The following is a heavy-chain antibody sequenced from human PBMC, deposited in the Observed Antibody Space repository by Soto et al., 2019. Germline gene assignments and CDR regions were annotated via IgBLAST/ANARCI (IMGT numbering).Heavy chain of an antibody. V-gene: IGHV3-23*01. CDR3: AKDLIAATGTPSYYFDS. J-gene: IGHJ4*02. Sequence: EVQLLESGGGLVQPGGSLRLSCVASGFTFDTYAISWVRQAPGKGLEWVSTVSGIGLYTYYTDSVKGRFTISRDNPRNTLYLQMNSLRLEDTAVYFCAKDLIAATGTPSYYFDSWGQGTLVTVSS. CDR2: VSGIGLYT. CDR1: GFTFDTYA. D-gene: IGHD6-13*01.